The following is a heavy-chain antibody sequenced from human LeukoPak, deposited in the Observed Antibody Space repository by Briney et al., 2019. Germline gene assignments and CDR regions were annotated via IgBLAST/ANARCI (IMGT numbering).Heavy chain of an antibody. Sequence: PGGSLRLSCAASAFPFSSYGMHWVRQAPGKGLEWVGRIKSKTDGGTTDYAAPVKGRFTISRDDSKNTLYLQMNSLKTEDTAVYYCTTDRYYDILTGPLGEADFDYWGQGTLVTVSS. D-gene: IGHD3-9*01. CDR2: IKSKTDGGTT. CDR1: AFPFSSYG. CDR3: TTDRYYDILTGPLGEADFDY. J-gene: IGHJ4*02. V-gene: IGHV3-15*01.